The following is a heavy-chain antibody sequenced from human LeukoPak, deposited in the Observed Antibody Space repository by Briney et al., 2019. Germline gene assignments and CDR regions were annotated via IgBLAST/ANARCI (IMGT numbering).Heavy chain of an antibody. Sequence: GASVKVSCKVSGYTLTELSMHWVRQAPGKGLEWMGGIIPIFGTANYAQKFQGRVTITADESTSTAYMELSSLRSEDTAVYYCARFEGSGSYYYWFDPWGQGTLVTVSS. CDR2: IIPIFGTA. CDR1: GYTLTELS. D-gene: IGHD1-26*01. CDR3: ARFEGSGSYYYWFDP. J-gene: IGHJ5*02. V-gene: IGHV1-69*13.